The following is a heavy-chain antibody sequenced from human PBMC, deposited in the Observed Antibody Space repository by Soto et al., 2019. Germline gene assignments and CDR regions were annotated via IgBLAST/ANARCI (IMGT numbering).Heavy chain of an antibody. CDR1: GFTFSSYG. CDR2: ISYDGSNK. V-gene: IGHV3-30*18. CDR3: AKGLSIAAAGTFDY. J-gene: IGHJ4*02. Sequence: PGGSLRLSCAASGFTFSSYGMHWVRQAPGKGLEWVAVISYDGSNKYYADSVKGRFTISRDNSKNTLYLDMISLRAEDTAVYYCAKGLSIAAAGTFDYWGQGTLVTVSS. D-gene: IGHD6-13*01.